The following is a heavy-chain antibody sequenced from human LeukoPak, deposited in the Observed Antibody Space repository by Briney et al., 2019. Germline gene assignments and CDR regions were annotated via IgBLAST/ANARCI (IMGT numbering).Heavy chain of an antibody. J-gene: IGHJ6*03. V-gene: IGHV1-8*01. CDR3: ARASSSSRYYYMDV. CDR2: MNPNSGNT. D-gene: IGHD6-6*01. CDR1: GYTFTSYD. Sequence: ASVKVSCKASGYTFTSYDINWVRQATGQGLEWMGWMNPNSGNTGYAQKFQGRVTMTRNTSISTAYMELSSLRSEDTAVYYCARASSSSRYYYMDVWGKGTTVTVSS.